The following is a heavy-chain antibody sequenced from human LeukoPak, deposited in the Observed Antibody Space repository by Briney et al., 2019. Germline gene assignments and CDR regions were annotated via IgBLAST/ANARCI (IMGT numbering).Heavy chain of an antibody. CDR1: GFTFSNYW. CDR3: ARAGRTASRDY. J-gene: IGHJ4*02. D-gene: IGHD1-14*01. CDR2: INQGGREG. V-gene: IGHV3-7*01. Sequence: GGSLRLSCAVSGFTFSNYWMSWVRQAPGKGLEWVANINQGGREGYYVDSVKGRFTISRDDAKNSLYLQMNSLRAEDTAVYYCARAGRTASRDYWGQGTLVTVSS.